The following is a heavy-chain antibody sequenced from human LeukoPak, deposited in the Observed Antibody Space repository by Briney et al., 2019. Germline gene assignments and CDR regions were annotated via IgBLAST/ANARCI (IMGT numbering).Heavy chain of an antibody. V-gene: IGHV3-15*01. Sequence: GGSLRLSCAASGFTFSNARMSWVRQAPGKGLEWVGRIKSKTDGGTTDYAAPVKGRFTISRDDSKNTLYLQMNSLKTEDTAVYYCTTCFYYDSSGHLDAFDIWGQGTMVTVSS. D-gene: IGHD3-22*01. CDR3: TTCFYYDSSGHLDAFDI. CDR1: GFTFSNAR. CDR2: IKSKTDGGTT. J-gene: IGHJ3*02.